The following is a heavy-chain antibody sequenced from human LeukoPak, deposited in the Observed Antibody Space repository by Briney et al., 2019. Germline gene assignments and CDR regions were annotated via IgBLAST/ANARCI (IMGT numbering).Heavy chain of an antibody. CDR2: IYYNGYT. J-gene: IGHJ4*02. V-gene: IGHV4-59*01. D-gene: IGHD3-3*01. CDR1: GGSINNYY. CDR3: ARGGNDFWSGPLLDF. Sequence: SETLSLTCTVSGGSINNYYWSWIRQTPGKGLEWIGYIYYNGYTNYNPSLKSRVTLSVDTPNNQFSLKLTSVTAADTAVYYCARGGNDFWSGPLLDFWGQGTLVTVSS.